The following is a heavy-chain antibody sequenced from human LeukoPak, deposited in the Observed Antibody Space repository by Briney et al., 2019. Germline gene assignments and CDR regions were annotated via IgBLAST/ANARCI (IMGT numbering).Heavy chain of an antibody. J-gene: IGHJ6*02. CDR1: GFTLSSYW. CDR3: ASLRFLGV. CDR2: LNSGGM. Sequence: GGSLRLSCAASGFTLSSYWMHWVRQAPGKGLVWVSRLNSGGMSYADSVKGRFTISKDNAKNTLYLQMNSLRAEDTAAYYCASLRFLGVWGQGTTVTVSS. D-gene: IGHD3-3*01. V-gene: IGHV3-74*01.